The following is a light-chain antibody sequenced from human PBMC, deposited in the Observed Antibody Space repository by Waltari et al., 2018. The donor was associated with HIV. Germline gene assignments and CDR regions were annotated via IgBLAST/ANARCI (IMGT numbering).Light chain of an antibody. CDR1: QSVSNNY. Sequence: PGERATLSCRTSQSVSNNYLAWYQQKPGQAPRLLIDGASSRATGIPDRFSGSGSGTDFTLTISRLEPEDFAVYYCQQYGGSSFTFGPGTKVDIK. V-gene: IGKV3-20*01. CDR2: GAS. J-gene: IGKJ3*01. CDR3: QQYGGSSFT.